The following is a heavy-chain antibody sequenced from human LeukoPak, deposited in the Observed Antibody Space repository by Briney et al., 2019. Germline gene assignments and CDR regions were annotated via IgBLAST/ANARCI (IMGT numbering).Heavy chain of an antibody. CDR3: ARSYYDFWSGFYSDF. Sequence: PSETLSLTCTVSGGSINSHYWSWIRQPPGKGLQWIGFISYSGSTSYHPSLMSRVTISVDTSKNQFSLKLNSVTAADTALYFCARSYYDFWSGFYSDFWGQGALVTVSS. D-gene: IGHD3-3*01. CDR1: GGSINSHY. CDR2: ISYSGST. V-gene: IGHV4-59*11. J-gene: IGHJ4*02.